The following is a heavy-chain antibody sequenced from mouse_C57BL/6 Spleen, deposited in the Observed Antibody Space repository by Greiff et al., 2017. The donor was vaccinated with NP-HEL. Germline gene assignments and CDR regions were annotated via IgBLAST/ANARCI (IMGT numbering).Heavy chain of an antibody. Sequence: QVQLKQSGPELVKPGASVKISCKASGYAFSSSWLNWVKQRPGKGLEWLVRIFPGDVATNYNGKFKGKATLTADKSSSTAYMQRSSLPSEDSAVYFCARRYDYDVYCEDWGQGSTRTVSS. CDR3: ARRYDYDVYCED. J-gene: IGHJ2*01. CDR1: GYAFSSSW. D-gene: IGHD2-4*01. CDR2: IFPGDVAT. V-gene: IGHV1-82*01.